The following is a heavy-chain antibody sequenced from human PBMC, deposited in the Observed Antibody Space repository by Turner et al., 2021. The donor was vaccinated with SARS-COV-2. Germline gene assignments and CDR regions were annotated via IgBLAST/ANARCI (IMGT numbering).Heavy chain of an antibody. J-gene: IGHJ3*02. CDR3: AGMAVAGTVLTRDGAFDI. D-gene: IGHD6-19*01. CDR2: ICYSGST. Sequence: QLQLQESGPGLVKPSETLSRTCTVSGGSISSSRYYWGWIRQHPGKGLEWIGSICYSGSTYYNPSIKSGVTISVETSKNRYNPKLRSVTAADTAVYYCAGMAVAGTVLTRDGAFDIWGQGTMVTVSS. CDR1: GGSISSSRYY. V-gene: IGHV4-39*01.